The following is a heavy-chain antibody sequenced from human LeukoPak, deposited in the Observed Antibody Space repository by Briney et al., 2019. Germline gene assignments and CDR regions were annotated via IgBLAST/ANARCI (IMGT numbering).Heavy chain of an antibody. J-gene: IGHJ4*02. Sequence: QPGGSLRLSCAASGFTFSSYWMSWVRQAPGKGLEWVANIHNDGSEKYYVDSVTGRFTISRDNARNSLYLQMNSLRAEDTAVYYCARVTYGSGTYGAFDYWGQGTLVTVSS. D-gene: IGHD3-10*01. CDR3: ARVTYGSGTYGAFDY. CDR2: IHNDGSEK. CDR1: GFTFSSYW. V-gene: IGHV3-7*03.